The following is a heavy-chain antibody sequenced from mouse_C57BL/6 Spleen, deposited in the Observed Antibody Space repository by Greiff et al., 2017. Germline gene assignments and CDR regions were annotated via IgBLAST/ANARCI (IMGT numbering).Heavy chain of an antibody. D-gene: IGHD2-4*01. CDR2: ISSGGSLT. J-gene: IGHJ3*01. Sequence: DVQLQEPGGDLVKPGGSLKLSCAASGFTFSSSGMSWVRQTPDTRLEWVATISSGGSLTYSPDSVKGRFTISRDNAKNTRYLQRSVLKSEDTAMSYYAREGDYDDWFAYWGQGTLVTVSA. CDR1: GFTFSSSG. V-gene: IGHV5-6*01. CDR3: AREGDYDDWFAY.